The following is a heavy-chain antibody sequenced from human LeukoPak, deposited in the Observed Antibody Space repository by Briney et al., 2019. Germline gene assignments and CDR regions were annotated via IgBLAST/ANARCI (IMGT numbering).Heavy chain of an antibody. CDR2: GYYSGTT. V-gene: IGHV4-59*01. CDR1: GGSIKSNY. D-gene: IGHD5-24*01. J-gene: IGHJ5*02. Sequence: SETLSLTCTVSGGSIKSNYWSWIRQPPGKGLEWIGYGYYSGTTNYNPSFKSRVTISLDTSKSQFSLKLRFVTTADTAVYYCAREGDPGSGYNYGNWLDPWGQGTLVTVSS. CDR3: AREGDPGSGYNYGNWLDP.